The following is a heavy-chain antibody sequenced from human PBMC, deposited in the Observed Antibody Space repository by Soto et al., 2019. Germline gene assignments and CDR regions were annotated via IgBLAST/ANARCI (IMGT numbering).Heavy chain of an antibody. CDR3: ARGWGYDSSDYYYAY. Sequence: QVQLVQSGAEVKKPGASVKVSCKTSGYTFTNYYIHWVRQAPGQGLEWMGIINPSGGGTSYAQRFQGRVTIVADESTSTVYMELSSLRSEDTAIYYCARGWGYDSSDYYYAYWGQGTLVIVSS. V-gene: IGHV1-46*01. CDR2: INPSGGGT. J-gene: IGHJ4*02. D-gene: IGHD3-22*01. CDR1: GYTFTNYY.